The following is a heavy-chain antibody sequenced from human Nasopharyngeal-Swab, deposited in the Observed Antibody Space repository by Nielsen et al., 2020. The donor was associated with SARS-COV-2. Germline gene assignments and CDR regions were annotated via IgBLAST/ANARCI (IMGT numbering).Heavy chain of an antibody. D-gene: IGHD6-19*01. V-gene: IGHV3-48*04. CDR3: ARDMLRYSSGWDFFPVGDYYYYGMDV. Sequence: GGSLRLSCAASGFTFSSYWMSWVRQAPGKGLEWVSYISSSGSTIYYADSVKGRFTISRDNAKNSLYLQMNSLRAEDTAVYYCARDMLRYSSGWDFFPVGDYYYYGMDVWGQGTTVTVSS. CDR2: ISSSGSTI. CDR1: GFTFSSYW. J-gene: IGHJ6*02.